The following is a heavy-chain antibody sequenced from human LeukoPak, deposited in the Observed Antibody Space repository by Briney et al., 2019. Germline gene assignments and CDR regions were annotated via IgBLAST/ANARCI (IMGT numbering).Heavy chain of an antibody. CDR3: ARLSRGRPRPSPDYCFDY. V-gene: IGHV3-7*01. CDR2: IKEDGGDK. Sequence: GGSLRLSCAASGFTFSGYWMTWVRQAPGKGLEWVASIKEDGGDKYYVDSVKGRFTISRDHAKNSLFLQMNSLRVEDTAVYYCARLSRGRPRPSPDYCFDYWGQGTLITVSS. J-gene: IGHJ4*02. CDR1: GFTFSGYW. D-gene: IGHD4/OR15-4a*01.